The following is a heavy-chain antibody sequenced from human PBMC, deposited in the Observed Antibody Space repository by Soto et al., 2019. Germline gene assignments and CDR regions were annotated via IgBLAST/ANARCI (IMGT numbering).Heavy chain of an antibody. V-gene: IGHV3-23*01. J-gene: IGHJ6*02. CDR3: AEEGLYYDILAGTYDGMGV. CDR1: GFTFSSYA. Sequence: GGSLRLSCVASGFTFSSYALNWVRQAPGRGLEWVSAISGSGGTTYYTDSVKGRFTISRDNSKNTLFLQMNSLRAEDTAVYYCAEEGLYYDILAGTYDGMGVWGQGTTVTVSS. D-gene: IGHD3-9*01. CDR2: ISGSGGTT.